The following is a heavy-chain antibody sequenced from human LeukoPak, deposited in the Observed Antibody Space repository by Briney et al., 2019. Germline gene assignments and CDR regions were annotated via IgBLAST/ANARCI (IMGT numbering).Heavy chain of an antibody. CDR2: INNDGSST. D-gene: IGHD3-22*01. CDR3: AKGPQVGSGYHPDY. CDR1: GFTFDDYA. J-gene: IGHJ4*02. V-gene: IGHV3-74*01. Sequence: GGSLRLSCAASGFTFDDYAMHWVRQAPGKGLVWVSRINNDGSSTDYADSVKGRFTISGDNAKNTLHLQMNSLRVDDTAIYFCAKGPQVGSGYHPDYWGQGTLVTVSS.